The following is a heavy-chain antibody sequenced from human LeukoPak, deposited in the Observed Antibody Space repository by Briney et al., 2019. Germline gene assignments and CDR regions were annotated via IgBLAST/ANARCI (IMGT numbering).Heavy chain of an antibody. J-gene: IGHJ4*02. CDR3: ARGVSGSYYGPRKYYFDY. Sequence: GASVKVSCKASGYTFTTYDVNWVRQATGQGLEWMGWMNPNNGDTGYAQKFQGRVTMTRDTSISTAYMELSSLRSEDTAVYYCARGVSGSYYGPRKYYFDYWGQGTLVTVSS. D-gene: IGHD1-26*01. CDR2: MNPNNGDT. V-gene: IGHV1-8*01. CDR1: GYTFTTYD.